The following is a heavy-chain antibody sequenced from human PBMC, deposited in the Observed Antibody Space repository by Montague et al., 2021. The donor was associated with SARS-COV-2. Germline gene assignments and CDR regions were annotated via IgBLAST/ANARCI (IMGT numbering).Heavy chain of an antibody. CDR2: IYHSGST. Sequence: SETLSLTCTVSGYSISSGYYWGWIRQPPGKGLEWMGSIYHSGSTYYNPSLMSRGTISVDTSNNKLSLKLSSVTAADTAAYYYSRSQDCSTTSCHFDYWGQGTLVTVSS. CDR1: GYSISSGYY. D-gene: IGHD2-2*01. J-gene: IGHJ4*02. V-gene: IGHV4-38-2*02. CDR3: SRSQDCSTTSCHFDY.